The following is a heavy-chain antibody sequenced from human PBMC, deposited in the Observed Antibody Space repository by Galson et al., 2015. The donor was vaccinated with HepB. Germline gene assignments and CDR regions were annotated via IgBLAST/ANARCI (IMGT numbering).Heavy chain of an antibody. CDR3: ARGMYCGGDQCWDYFDY. D-gene: IGHD2-21*02. Sequence: SLRLSCAASGFPFSSFSFHWVRQAPGKGLEWGAVISYDGNNQYYGDSPRGRFTISRDNSKDTVYLQMNSLRPEDTAVYYCARGMYCGGDQCWDYFDYWGQGTLVTVSS. CDR2: ISYDGNNQ. V-gene: IGHV3-30-3*01. J-gene: IGHJ4*02. CDR1: GFPFSSFS.